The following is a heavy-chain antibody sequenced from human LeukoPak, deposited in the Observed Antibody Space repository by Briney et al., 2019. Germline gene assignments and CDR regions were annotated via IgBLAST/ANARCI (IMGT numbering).Heavy chain of an antibody. CDR1: GYSFTTYW. CDR3: ARSDCSSTSCHHDY. D-gene: IGHD2-2*01. V-gene: IGHV5-51*01. Sequence: GESLKISCQASGYSFTTYWIAWVRQMPGKGLEWVGIIWPDDSDARYSPSFQGQVTISADTSISTAYLQWSSLKASDTAMYYCARSDCSSTSCHHDYWGQGTLVTVSS. CDR2: IWPDDSDA. J-gene: IGHJ4*02.